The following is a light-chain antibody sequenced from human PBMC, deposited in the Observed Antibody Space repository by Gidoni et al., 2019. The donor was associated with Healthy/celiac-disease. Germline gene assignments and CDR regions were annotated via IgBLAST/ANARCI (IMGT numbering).Light chain of an antibody. V-gene: IGKV1-39*01. CDR3: QQSYSTPPT. J-gene: IGKJ1*01. CDR1: QSISSY. CDR2: AAS. Sequence: APSPSSLSASVGDRVTITCRASQSISSYLNWYQQKPGKAPKLLIYAASSLQSGVPSRFSGSGSGTDFTLTISSLQPEDFATYYCQQSYSTPPTFGQGTKVEIK.